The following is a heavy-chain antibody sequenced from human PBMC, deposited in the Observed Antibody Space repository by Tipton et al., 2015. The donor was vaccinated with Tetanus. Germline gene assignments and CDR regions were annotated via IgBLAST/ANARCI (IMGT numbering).Heavy chain of an antibody. V-gene: IGHV3-11*04. J-gene: IGHJ4*02. CDR2: INGSGDFT. D-gene: IGHD6-25*01. CDR3: VSGSALDY. CDR1: GYSFSDYY. Sequence: SLRLSCAGSGYSFSDYYMSWIRQAPGKGLEWVAYINGSGDFTSYADSVQGRFTISRDNARNSLFLEMSSLRADDTAVYYCVSGSALDYWGQGTLITVSS.